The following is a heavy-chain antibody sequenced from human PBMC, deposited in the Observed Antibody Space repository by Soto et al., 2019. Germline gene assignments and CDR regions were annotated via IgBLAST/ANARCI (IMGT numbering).Heavy chain of an antibody. CDR1: GGSISSSNW. V-gene: IGHV4-4*02. J-gene: IGHJ4*02. Sequence: SETLSLTCAVSGGSISSSNWWSWVRQPPGKGLEWIGEIYHSGSTNYNPSLESRVTISVDKSKNQFSLKLSSVTAADTAVYYCARGLAYCGGDCSIFDYWGQGTLVTVSS. D-gene: IGHD2-21*02. CDR3: ARGLAYCGGDCSIFDY. CDR2: IYHSGST.